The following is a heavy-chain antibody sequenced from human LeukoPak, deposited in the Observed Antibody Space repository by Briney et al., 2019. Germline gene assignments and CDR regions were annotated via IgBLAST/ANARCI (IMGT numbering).Heavy chain of an antibody. J-gene: IGHJ4*02. V-gene: IGHV3-48*03. CDR3: ASSEGGSYSTQVNYFDY. CDR1: GFTFSSYE. D-gene: IGHD1-26*01. CDR2: ISSSGSTI. Sequence: GSLRPSCAASGFTFSSYEVNWVRQAPGKGLEWVSYISSSGSTIYYADSVKGRFTISRDNAKNSLYLQMNSLRAEDTAVYYCASSEGGSYSTQVNYFDYWGQGTLVTVSS.